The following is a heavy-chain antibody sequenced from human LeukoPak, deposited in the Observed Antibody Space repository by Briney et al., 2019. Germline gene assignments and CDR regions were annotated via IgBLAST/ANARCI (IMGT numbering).Heavy chain of an antibody. CDR3: ARDIAAGTNWFDP. CDR2: ISISGNTI. V-gene: IGHV3-48*03. D-gene: IGHD6-13*01. Sequence: GGSLRLSCAASGFTFSTYEMNWVRQAPGKGLEWVSYISISGNTIDYADSVKGRFTMSRDIAKNSLYLQMNSLGPEDTAVYYCARDIAAGTNWFDPWGQGTLVTVSS. CDR1: GFTFSTYE. J-gene: IGHJ5*02.